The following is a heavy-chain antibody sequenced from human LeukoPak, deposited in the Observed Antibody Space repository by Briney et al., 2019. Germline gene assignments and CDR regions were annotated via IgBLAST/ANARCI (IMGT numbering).Heavy chain of an antibody. CDR2: TYYRSKWYN. Sequence: SQTLSLTCAISGDSVSSNSAAWNWIRQSPSRGLEWLGRTYYRSKWYNDYAVSVKSRITINPDTSKNQFSLKLSSVTAADTAMYYCARAGYCSSTSCHVWGQGTLVTVSS. CDR3: ARAGYCSSTSCHV. CDR1: GDSVSSNSAA. V-gene: IGHV6-1*01. D-gene: IGHD2-2*01. J-gene: IGHJ4*02.